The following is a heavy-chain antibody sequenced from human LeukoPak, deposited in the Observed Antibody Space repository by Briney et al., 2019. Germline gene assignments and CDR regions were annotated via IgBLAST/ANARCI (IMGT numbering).Heavy chain of an antibody. CDR2: IHYSGST. Sequence: SETLSLACTVSGGSISSYSWNWIRQPPGKGLEWIGYIHYSGSTKYNPSLSSRVTISRDTSENQFSLKLRSVTAADTAVYYCARDGSGSNYNWFDPWGQGTLVTVSS. CDR3: ARDGSGSNYNWFDP. J-gene: IGHJ5*02. V-gene: IGHV4-59*01. D-gene: IGHD3-10*01. CDR1: GGSISSYS.